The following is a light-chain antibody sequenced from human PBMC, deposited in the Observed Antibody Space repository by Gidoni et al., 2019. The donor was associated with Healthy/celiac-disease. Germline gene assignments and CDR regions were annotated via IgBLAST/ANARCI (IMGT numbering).Light chain of an antibody. Sequence: DIQMTQSPSSVSASVGDRVTITCRASQGISSRLDWYQQKPGKAPKLLIYAASSLQSGVPSRFSGSGSGTDFTLTISSLQPEDFATYYCHQANSFPVTFGGGTKVEIK. CDR1: QGISSR. V-gene: IGKV1D-12*01. CDR3: HQANSFPVT. CDR2: AAS. J-gene: IGKJ4*01.